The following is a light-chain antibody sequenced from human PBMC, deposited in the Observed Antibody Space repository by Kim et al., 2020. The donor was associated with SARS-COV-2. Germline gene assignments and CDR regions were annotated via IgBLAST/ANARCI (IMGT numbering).Light chain of an antibody. CDR1: SIGAEG. J-gene: IGLJ3*02. Sequence: SVALGQTARITCGGSSIGAEGVHWYQQKPGQAPVLVIYRDRNRPSGIPERFSGSNSGNTATLTISRAQAGDEADYYCHVWDSNTAVFGGGTQLTVL. CDR3: HVWDSNTAV. V-gene: IGLV3-9*01. CDR2: RDR.